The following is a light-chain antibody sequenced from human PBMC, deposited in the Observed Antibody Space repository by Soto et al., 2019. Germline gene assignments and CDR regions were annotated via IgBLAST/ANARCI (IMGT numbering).Light chain of an antibody. CDR2: GTS. V-gene: IGKV1-9*01. J-gene: IGKJ4*01. Sequence: DIQCTQSPSFLSASVGDRVTITLLSSQGISNYLAWYQQKPVKGPKFLIYGTSTLQSGVPSRFSGSGSGTEFTRTISSLQPEDFATYYCQQVKSYPLTFGGGTKVDIK. CDR1: QGISNY. CDR3: QQVKSYPLT.